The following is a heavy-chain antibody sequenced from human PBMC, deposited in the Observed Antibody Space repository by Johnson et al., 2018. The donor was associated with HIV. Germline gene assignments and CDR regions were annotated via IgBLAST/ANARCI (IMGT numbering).Heavy chain of an antibody. V-gene: IGHV3-7*05. Sequence: MHLVESGGGLVKPGGSLRLSCAASGFTFSNAWMSWVRQAPGKGLEWVANIKQDGSEKYYVDSVKGRFTISRDNAKNSLYLQMNSLRAEDTAVYSCAKDPSPSSYRAFDIWGQGTMVTVSS. J-gene: IGHJ3*02. D-gene: IGHD5-12*01. CDR1: GFTFSNAW. CDR3: AKDPSPSSYRAFDI. CDR2: IKQDGSEK.